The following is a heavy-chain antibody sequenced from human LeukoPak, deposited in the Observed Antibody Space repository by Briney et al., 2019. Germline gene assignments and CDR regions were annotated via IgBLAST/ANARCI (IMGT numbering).Heavy chain of an antibody. CDR1: GGTFSSYT. J-gene: IGHJ4*02. CDR2: IIPILGIA. V-gene: IGHV1-69*04. D-gene: IGHD3-9*01. CDR3: ARDRHYDSWTGSLFDY. Sequence: SVKVSCKASGGTFSSYTISWVRQAPGQGLEWMGRIIPILGIANYAQKFQGRVTITADKSTSTAYMELSSLRSEDTAVYYCARDRHYDSWTGSLFDYWGQGTLVTVSS.